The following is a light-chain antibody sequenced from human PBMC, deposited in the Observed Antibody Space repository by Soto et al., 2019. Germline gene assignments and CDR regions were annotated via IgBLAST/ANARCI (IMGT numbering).Light chain of an antibody. CDR2: AAS. V-gene: IGKV3-20*01. J-gene: IGKJ4*01. Sequence: EIVLTQSPGTLSLSPGERATLSCRASQSVSSSFLAWYQQKPGQAPRLLIYAASGRATGVPDRFSGSGSGTDFTLSISGLEPEDFAVYYCQQYDSSPLTFGGGTKVEIK. CDR1: QSVSSSF. CDR3: QQYDSSPLT.